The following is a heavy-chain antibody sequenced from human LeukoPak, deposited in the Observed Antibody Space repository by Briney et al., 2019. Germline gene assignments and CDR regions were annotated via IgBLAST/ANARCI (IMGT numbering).Heavy chain of an antibody. CDR2: INPNNGGT. J-gene: IGHJ6*02. CDR3: ARDPPRIVVVVAATNYYGMDV. CDR1: GYTFTGFY. Sequence: GASVKVSCKASGYTFTGFYMHWVRQAPGQGLEWMGRINPNNGGTNYAQKFQGRVTMTRDTSISTAYMELRSLRSDDTAVYYCARDPPRIVVVVAATNYYGMDVWGQGTTVTVSS. D-gene: IGHD2-15*01. V-gene: IGHV1-2*06.